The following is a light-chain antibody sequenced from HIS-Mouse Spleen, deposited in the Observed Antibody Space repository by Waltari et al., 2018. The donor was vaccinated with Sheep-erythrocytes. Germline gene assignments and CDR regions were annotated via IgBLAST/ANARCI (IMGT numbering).Light chain of an antibody. CDR1: SSAVGSYNL. CDR2: EGS. Sequence: QSALTQPASVSGSPGQSITISCTGPSSAVGSYNLVSWNQQHPGKAPKLMIYEGSKRPSGVSNRFSGSKSGNTASLTISGLQAEDEADYYCCSYAGSSTPWVFGGGTKLTVL. J-gene: IGLJ3*02. CDR3: CSYAGSSTPWV. V-gene: IGLV2-23*01.